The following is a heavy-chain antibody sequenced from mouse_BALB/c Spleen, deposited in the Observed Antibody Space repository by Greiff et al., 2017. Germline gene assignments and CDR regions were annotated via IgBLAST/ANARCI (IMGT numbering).Heavy chain of an antibody. D-gene: IGHD2-4*01. CDR2: IDPENGDT. CDR1: GFNIKDYY. J-gene: IGHJ4*01. Sequence: EVQLQQSGAELVRSGASVKLSCTASGFNIKDYYMHWVKQRPEQGLEWIGWIDPENGDTEYAPKFQGKATMTADTSSNTAYLQLSSLTSEDTAVYYCNAGGISTMMTTNAMDYWGQGTSVTVSS. V-gene: IGHV14-4*02. CDR3: NAGGISTMMTTNAMDY.